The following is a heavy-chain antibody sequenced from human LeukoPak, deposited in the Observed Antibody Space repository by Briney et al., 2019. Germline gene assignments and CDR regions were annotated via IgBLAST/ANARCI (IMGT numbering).Heavy chain of an antibody. J-gene: IGHJ4*02. D-gene: IGHD1-26*01. V-gene: IGHV1-2*06. CDR2: INPNSGGT. CDR3: AREPEMGATDY. Sequence: ASVKVSCKASGYTFTGYYMHWVRQAPGQGLEGMGRINPNSGGTNYAQKFQGRVTMTRDTSISTAYMELSRLRSADTTVYYCAREPEMGATDYWGQGTLVTVSS. CDR1: GYTFTGYY.